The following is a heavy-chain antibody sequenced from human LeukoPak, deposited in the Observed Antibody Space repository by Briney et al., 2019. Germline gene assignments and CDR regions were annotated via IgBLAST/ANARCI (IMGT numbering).Heavy chain of an antibody. V-gene: IGHV1-2*02. Sequence: ASVTVSCKASGYTFTGNFIHWVRQAPGQGLEWMGWINPNSGGTNYAQKFQGRVTMTRDTTISKAYLELSRLRSDDTAVYYCARGGRDYGDYIWGIGIDYWGQGTLVTVSS. J-gene: IGHJ4*02. CDR2: INPNSGGT. D-gene: IGHD4-17*01. CDR3: ARGGRDYGDYIWGIGIDY. CDR1: GYTFTGNF.